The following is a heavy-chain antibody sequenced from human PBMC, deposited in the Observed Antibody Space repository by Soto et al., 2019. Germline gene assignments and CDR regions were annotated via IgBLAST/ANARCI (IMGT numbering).Heavy chain of an antibody. D-gene: IGHD2-8*01. V-gene: IGHV4-39*01. J-gene: IGHJ5*02. Sequence: QLQLQESGPGLVKPSETLSLTCTVSGGSISSSSYYWGWIRQPPGKGLEWIGSIYYSGSTYYNPSLKSRVTISVDTSKNEFSLKLSSVTAADTAVYYCARTKPDANWFDPWGQGTLVTVSS. CDR3: ARTKPDANWFDP. CDR2: IYYSGST. CDR1: GGSISSSSYY.